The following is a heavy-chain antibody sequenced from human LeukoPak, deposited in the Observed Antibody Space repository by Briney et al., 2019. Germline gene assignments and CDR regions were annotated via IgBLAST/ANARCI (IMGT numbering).Heavy chain of an antibody. CDR1: GYTFTGYH. J-gene: IGHJ6*02. CDR3: ARDRIRYSDFYYYYYGMDV. Sequence: ASVKVSCKASGYTFTGYHMHWVRQAPGQGLEWMGRINPNSGDTNYTQKFQGRVTMTRDTSISTAYMELSRLRSDDTAVYYCARDRIRYSDFYYYYYGMDVWGQGTTVTVSS. D-gene: IGHD3-9*01. CDR2: INPNSGDT. V-gene: IGHV1-2*06.